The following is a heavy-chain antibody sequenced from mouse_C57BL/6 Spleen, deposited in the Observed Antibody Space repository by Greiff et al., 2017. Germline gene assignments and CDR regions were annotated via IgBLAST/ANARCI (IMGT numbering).Heavy chain of an antibody. J-gene: IGHJ2*01. CDR1: GYTFTSYW. Sequence: QSCKASGYTFTSYWMHWVKQRPGQGLEWIGEIDPSDSYTNYNQKFKGKATLTVDTSSSTAYMQLSSLTSEDSAVYYCARRTAQATIWFDYWGQGTTLTVSS. D-gene: IGHD3-2*02. CDR2: IDPSDSYT. CDR3: ARRTAQATIWFDY. V-gene: IGHV1-69*02.